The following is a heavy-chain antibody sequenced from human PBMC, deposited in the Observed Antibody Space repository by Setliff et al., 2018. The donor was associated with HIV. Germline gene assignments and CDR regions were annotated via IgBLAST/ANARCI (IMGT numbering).Heavy chain of an antibody. CDR2: ISAYNGNT. V-gene: IGHV1-18*01. D-gene: IGHD6-6*01. J-gene: IGHJ6*03. CDR3: VRGQLAAYYSFYMDV. CDR1: GYTFTSYG. Sequence: ASVKVSCKASGYTFTSYGISWVRQAPGQGLEWMGWISAYNGNTDYAQKFQGRVTMTTDTSTSTAYMELRSLRSDDTAVYYCVRGQLAAYYSFYMDVWGKGTTVTVSS.